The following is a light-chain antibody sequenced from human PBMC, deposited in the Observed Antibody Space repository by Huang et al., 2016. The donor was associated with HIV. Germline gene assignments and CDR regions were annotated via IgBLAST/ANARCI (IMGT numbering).Light chain of an antibody. J-gene: IGKJ5*01. CDR2: AAS. Sequence: DIQMTQSPSFVSASVGDRVTINCRSSQGISSWLAWYQQNPGKAPKLVIYAASSLQSGVPTRFSGSGSGTDFTLTIGDLQPDDFATYICQQANSFPLITFGQGTRLDIK. CDR3: QQANSFPLIT. CDR1: QGISSW. V-gene: IGKV1-12*01.